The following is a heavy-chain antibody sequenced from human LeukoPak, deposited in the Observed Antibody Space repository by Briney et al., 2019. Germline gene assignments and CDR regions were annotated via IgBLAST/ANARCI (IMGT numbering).Heavy chain of an antibody. CDR3: AKNWGHYGDWIDY. J-gene: IGHJ4*02. Sequence: PGGSLRLSCAASGYTFSSYAMSWVRQAPGKGLEWVSAISGSGGSTYYADSVKGRFTISRDNSKNTLYLQLNSLRAEDTAVYYCAKNWGHYGDWIDYWGQGTLVTVSS. CDR2: ISGSGGST. V-gene: IGHV3-23*01. CDR1: GYTFSSYA. D-gene: IGHD4-17*01.